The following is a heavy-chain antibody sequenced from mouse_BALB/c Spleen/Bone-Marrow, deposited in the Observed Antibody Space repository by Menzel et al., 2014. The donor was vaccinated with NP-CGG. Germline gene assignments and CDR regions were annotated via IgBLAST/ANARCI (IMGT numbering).Heavy chain of an antibody. D-gene: IGHD3-2*02. CDR2: ISSGGST. Sequence: VQLKDSGGGLVKPGGSLKLSCAASGFTFSSYAMSWVRQTPEKRLEWVASISSGGSTYYPDSVKGRFTISRDNARNILYLQMSSLRSEDTAMYYCARGGLRYFDVWGAGTTVTVSS. CDR3: ARGGLRYFDV. V-gene: IGHV5-6-5*01. CDR1: GFTFSSYA. J-gene: IGHJ1*01.